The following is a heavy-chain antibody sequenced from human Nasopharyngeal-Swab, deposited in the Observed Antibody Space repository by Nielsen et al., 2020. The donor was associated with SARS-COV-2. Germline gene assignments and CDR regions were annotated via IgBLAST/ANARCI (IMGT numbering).Heavy chain of an antibody. V-gene: IGHV3-30*04. D-gene: IGHD3-10*01. CDR3: AREKGYQVLLDYYYHGLDV. CDR2: ISFDGTNK. CDR1: GFIFHSFA. Sequence: GGSLRLSCAASGFIFHSFAMHWVRQSPGKGLEWVALISFDGTNKYYAGSVRGRFTISRDTSKDTLYLQMNNLRGDDTAVYYCAREKGYQVLLDYYYHGLDVWGHGTAVTVSS. J-gene: IGHJ6*02.